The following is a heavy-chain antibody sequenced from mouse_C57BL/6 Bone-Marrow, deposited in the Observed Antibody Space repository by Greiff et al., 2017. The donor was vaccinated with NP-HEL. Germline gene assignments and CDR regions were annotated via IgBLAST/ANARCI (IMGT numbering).Heavy chain of an antibody. CDR3: ARDPYYYGSSSRDY. CDR2: IYPGSGST. CDR1: GYTFTSYW. D-gene: IGHD1-1*01. J-gene: IGHJ2*01. V-gene: IGHV1-55*01. Sequence: QVQLKQPGAELMKPGASVKMSCKASGYTFTSYWITWVKQRPGQGLEWIGDIYPGSGSTNYNEKFKSKATLTVDTSSSTAYMQLSSLTSEDSAVYYCARDPYYYGSSSRDYWGQGTTLTVSS.